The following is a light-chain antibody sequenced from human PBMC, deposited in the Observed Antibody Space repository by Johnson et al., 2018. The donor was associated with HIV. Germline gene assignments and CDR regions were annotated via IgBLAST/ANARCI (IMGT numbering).Light chain of an antibody. J-gene: IGLJ1*01. V-gene: IGLV1-51*01. Sequence: QSVLTQPPSVSAAPGQKVTISCSGSSSNIGNNYVSWYRQLPGTAPKLLISANDKLPSGIPDRFSGSKSGTSATLGITGLQTGDEADYYCGTLDSSLRAFVVGTGTQVTVL. CDR1: SSNIGNNY. CDR2: AND. CDR3: GTLDSSLRAFV.